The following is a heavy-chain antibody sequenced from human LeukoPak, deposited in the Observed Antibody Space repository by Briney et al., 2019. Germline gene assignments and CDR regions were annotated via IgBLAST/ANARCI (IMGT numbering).Heavy chain of an antibody. Sequence: ASVKVSCKASGGTFSSYAISWVRQAPGQGLEWMGGIIPIFGTANYAQKFQGRVTITADESTSTAYMELSSLRSEDTAMYYCARDLQGGATTEFDSWGQGTLVTVSS. V-gene: IGHV1-69*13. CDR3: ARDLQGGATTEFDS. CDR1: GGTFSSYA. D-gene: IGHD1-26*01. J-gene: IGHJ4*02. CDR2: IIPIFGTA.